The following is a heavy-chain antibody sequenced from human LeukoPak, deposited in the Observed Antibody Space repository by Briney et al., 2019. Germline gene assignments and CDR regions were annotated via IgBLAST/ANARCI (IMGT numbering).Heavy chain of an antibody. CDR3: AKGASGDPDYFDY. Sequence: PGGSLRLSCAASGFTFSSYWMRWVRQAPGKGLEWVSSISGSGGSTYYADSVKGRFTISRDNSKNTLYLQMNSLRAEDTAVYHCAKGASGDPDYFDYWGQGTLVTVSS. J-gene: IGHJ4*02. V-gene: IGHV3-23*01. CDR2: ISGSGGST. CDR1: GFTFSSYW. D-gene: IGHD4-17*01.